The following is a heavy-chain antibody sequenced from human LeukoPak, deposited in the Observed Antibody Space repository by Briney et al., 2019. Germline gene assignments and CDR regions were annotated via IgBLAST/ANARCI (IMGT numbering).Heavy chain of an antibody. CDR3: ARSVEGHFDY. J-gene: IGHJ4*02. CDR2: MTSDTRTI. D-gene: IGHD1-1*01. CDR1: GFTFSIYS. Sequence: GGSLRLSCAASGFTFSIYSMNWVRQAPGKGLEWISYMTSDTRTIHYADSVRGRFTISRDNAKKSSYLQMNDLRDDDTAVYYCARSVEGHFDYWGQGTLVTVSS. V-gene: IGHV3-48*02.